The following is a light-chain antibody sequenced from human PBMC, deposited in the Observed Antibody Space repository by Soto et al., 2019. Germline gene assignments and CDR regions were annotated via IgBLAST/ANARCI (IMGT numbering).Light chain of an antibody. CDR1: QGIGSA. Sequence: IQMTQSPSSLSASVGDRVTITCQASQGIGSALAWYQQKPGKAPKLLIYDASSLESGVPSRFSGSGSGTDFTLTISSLQPEDFATYYCQQFNVFGGGTKVDIK. V-gene: IGKV1-13*02. J-gene: IGKJ4*01. CDR2: DAS. CDR3: QQFNV.